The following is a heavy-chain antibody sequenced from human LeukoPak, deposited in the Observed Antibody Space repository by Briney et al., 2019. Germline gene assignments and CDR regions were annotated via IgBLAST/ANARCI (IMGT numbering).Heavy chain of an antibody. D-gene: IGHD2-15*01. CDR1: GFTISSYA. V-gene: IGHV3-23*01. CDR3: ANVRKFGCSGSSGYGIDY. Sequence: GGSLRLCCAASGFTISSYARSRVRKAPGKGMKSVSASTGSGGSTYYADSVMGRFTISRDNSKNTLFLQMNSRRGEDSAVYYCANVRKFGCSGSSGYGIDYWGQGTLVTVSS. J-gene: IGHJ4*02. CDR2: STGSGGST.